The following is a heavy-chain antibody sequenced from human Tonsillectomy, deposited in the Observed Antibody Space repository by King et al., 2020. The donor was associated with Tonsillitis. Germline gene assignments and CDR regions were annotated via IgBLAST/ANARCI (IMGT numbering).Heavy chain of an antibody. D-gene: IGHD2-21*02. V-gene: IGHV4-59*01. CDR2: IYNTGST. CDR3: ARDRRTASY. CDR1: GASISHYY. J-gene: IGHJ4*02. Sequence: VQLQESGPGLVKPSETLSLTCTVSGASISHYYWSWIRQPPGKGLECIGYIYNTGSTNYNPALESRVTISLDTSNNQLSLKLTSVTAADTAVYYCARDRRTASYWGQGALVTVSP.